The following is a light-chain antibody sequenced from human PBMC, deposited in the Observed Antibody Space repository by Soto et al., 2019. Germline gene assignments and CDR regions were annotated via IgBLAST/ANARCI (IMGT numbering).Light chain of an antibody. CDR3: QQYGSSPPGFT. V-gene: IGKV3-20*01. CDR1: QRVSSTY. Sequence: EVVLTQFPDTLSLFPGERATLSCRASQRVSSTYFAWYRQKPGQPPSLLIYGASNRATGVPDRFSGSGSGTDFTLTISRLEPEDFAVYYCQQYGSSPPGFTFGPGTTVEIK. CDR2: GAS. J-gene: IGKJ3*01.